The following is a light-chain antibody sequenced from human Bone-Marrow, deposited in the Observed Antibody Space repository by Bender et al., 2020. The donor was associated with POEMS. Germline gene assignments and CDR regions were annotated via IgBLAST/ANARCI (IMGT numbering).Light chain of an antibody. Sequence: QSALTQPASLSGSPGQSITISCTGAGSNIDSYDYISWYQHHPGRVPKVLIYDVSKRPSGVSDRFSASKSGATASLTIFGLQVEDEADYFCSSYGRNTLDFVIGSGTRVTVL. J-gene: IGLJ1*01. CDR3: SSYGRNTLDFV. V-gene: IGLV2-14*03. CDR1: GSNIDSYDY. CDR2: DVS.